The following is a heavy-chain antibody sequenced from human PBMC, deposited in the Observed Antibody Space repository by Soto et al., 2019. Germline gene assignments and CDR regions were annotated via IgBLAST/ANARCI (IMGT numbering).Heavy chain of an antibody. D-gene: IGHD4-17*01. CDR1: QGSFGDYD. CDR2: INHSGDT. J-gene: IGHJ6*02. CDR3: ARGGGGKYFYGGNYRGYYYYGLDV. Sequence: PSETLCLTYTVDQGSFGDYDGSWILQPPGKGLEWIGEINHSGDTNYNPSLKSRVSISIDTSKNQFSLKLTSLTAADTAVYYCARGGGGKYFYGGNYRGYYYYGLDVWGQGPTVTVSS. V-gene: IGHV4-34*01.